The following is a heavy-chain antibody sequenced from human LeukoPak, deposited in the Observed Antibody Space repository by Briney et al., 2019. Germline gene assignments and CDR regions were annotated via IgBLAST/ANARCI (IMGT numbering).Heavy chain of an antibody. V-gene: IGHV3-11*01. D-gene: IGHD3-3*01. CDR1: GFTFSDYY. Sequence: GGSLRLSCAASGFTFSDYYMSWIRQAPGKGLEWVSYISSSGSTIYYADSVKGRFTISRDNAKNSLYLQMNSLRAEDTAVYYCASYDFWSGYYFDYWGQGTLVTVSS. CDR3: ASYDFWSGYYFDY. CDR2: ISSSGSTI. J-gene: IGHJ4*02.